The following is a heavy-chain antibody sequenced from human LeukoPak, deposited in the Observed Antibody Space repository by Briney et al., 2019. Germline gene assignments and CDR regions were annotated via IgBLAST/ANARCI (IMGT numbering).Heavy chain of an antibody. CDR1: GFTFSSYE. J-gene: IGHJ4*02. Sequence: PGRSLRLSCAASGFTFSSYEMNWVRQAPGKGLEWVSYISSSGSTIYYADSVKGRFTISRDNAKNSLYLQMNSLRAEDTAVYYCARADSSGWYTVDYWGQGTLVTVSS. CDR2: ISSSGSTI. D-gene: IGHD6-19*01. CDR3: ARADSSGWYTVDY. V-gene: IGHV3-48*03.